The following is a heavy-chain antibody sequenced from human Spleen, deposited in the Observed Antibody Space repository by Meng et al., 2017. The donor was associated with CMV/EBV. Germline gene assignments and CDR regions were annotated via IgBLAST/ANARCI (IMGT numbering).Heavy chain of an antibody. CDR3: ARAAVFEKIVVVPTAIDS. CDR1: GFTFNSYT. J-gene: IGHJ5*01. D-gene: IGHD2-2*01. CDR2: ISGASTSI. Sequence: GESLKISCAASGFTFNSYTMNWVRQAPGQGLEWVSSISGASTSIFYADSVKGRFTISRDNAKNTLFLQMNSLGAEDTAIYYCARAAVFEKIVVVPTAIDSWGRGTLVTVSS. V-gene: IGHV3-21*04.